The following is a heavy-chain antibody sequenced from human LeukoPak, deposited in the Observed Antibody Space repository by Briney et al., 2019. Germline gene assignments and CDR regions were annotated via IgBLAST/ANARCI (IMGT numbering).Heavy chain of an antibody. D-gene: IGHD3-9*01. CDR3: TLVSLLRYFEGNY. V-gene: IGHV1-18*01. Sequence: GASVKVSCKASGYTFTSYGISWVRQAPGQGLEWMGWISAYNGNTNYAQKLQGRVTMTTDTSTSTAYMELRSLGSDDTAVYYCTLVSLLRYFEGNYWGQGTLVTVSS. CDR1: GYTFTSYG. CDR2: ISAYNGNT. J-gene: IGHJ4*02.